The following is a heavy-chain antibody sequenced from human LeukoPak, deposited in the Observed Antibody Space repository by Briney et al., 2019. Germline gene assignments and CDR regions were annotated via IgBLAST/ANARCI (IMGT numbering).Heavy chain of an antibody. J-gene: IGHJ4*02. CDR2: IIPILGIA. V-gene: IGHV1-69*04. CDR1: GYTFTNYG. D-gene: IGHD3-22*01. CDR3: ATIGGLDSSGYYYDY. Sequence: GASVKVSCKASGYTFTNYGIGWVRQAPGQGLEWMGRIIPILGIANYAQKFQGRVTITADKSTSTAYMELSSLRSEDTAVYYCATIGGLDSSGYYYDYWGQGTLVTVSS.